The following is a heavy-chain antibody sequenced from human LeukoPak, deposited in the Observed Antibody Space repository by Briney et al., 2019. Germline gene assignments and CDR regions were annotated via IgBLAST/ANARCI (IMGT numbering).Heavy chain of an antibody. CDR1: GFTFSGSA. CDR3: GRYSGSYYDYYYMDV. D-gene: IGHD1-26*01. CDR2: IRSTANSYAT. J-gene: IGHJ6*03. Sequence: GGSLRLSCAASGFTFSGSAMHWVRQASGKGLEWVGRIRSTANSYATAYAASVKGRFTISRDDSKNTAYLQMNSLKTEDTAVYYCGRYSGSYYDYYYMDVWGKGTTVTVSS. V-gene: IGHV3-73*01.